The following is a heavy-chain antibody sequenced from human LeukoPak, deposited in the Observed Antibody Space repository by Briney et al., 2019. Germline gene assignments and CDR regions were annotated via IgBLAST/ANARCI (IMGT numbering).Heavy chain of an antibody. J-gene: IGHJ4*02. V-gene: IGHV3-23*01. CDR2: ISGSGGST. CDR1: GFTFSSYA. D-gene: IGHD1-26*01. CDR3: AKDAAIVGATSNFDY. Sequence: PGGSLRLSCAASGFTFSSYAMSWVRQAPGKGLEWVPAISGSGGSTYYADSVKGRFTISRDNSKNTLYLQMNSLRAEDTAVYYCAKDAAIVGATSNFDYWGQGTLVTVSS.